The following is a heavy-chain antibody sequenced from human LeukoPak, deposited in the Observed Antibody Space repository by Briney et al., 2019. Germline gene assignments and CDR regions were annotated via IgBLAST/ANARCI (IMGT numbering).Heavy chain of an antibody. CDR3: ARDGYSSGWYDY. J-gene: IGHJ4*02. CDR1: GGSISSYY. Sequence: SETLSLTYTVSGGSISSYYWSWIRQPPGKGLEWIGYIYYSGSTNYNPSLKSRVTISVDTSKSQFSLRLTSVTAADTAVYYCARDGYSSGWYDYWGQGTLVTVSS. CDR2: IYYSGST. V-gene: IGHV4-59*01. D-gene: IGHD6-19*01.